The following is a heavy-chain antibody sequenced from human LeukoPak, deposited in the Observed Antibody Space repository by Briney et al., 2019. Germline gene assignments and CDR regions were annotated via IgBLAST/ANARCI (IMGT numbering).Heavy chain of an antibody. CDR1: GGSISSYY. Sequence: PSETLSLTCTVSGGSISSYYWSWIRQPPGKGLEWIGYIYYSGSTNYNPSLKSRVTISVDTSKTQFSLKLTSMSAADTAVYYCARVGDTSGYFYYFDYWGQGTLVTVSS. J-gene: IGHJ4*02. V-gene: IGHV4-59*01. CDR3: ARVGDTSGYFYYFDY. CDR2: IYYSGST. D-gene: IGHD3-22*01.